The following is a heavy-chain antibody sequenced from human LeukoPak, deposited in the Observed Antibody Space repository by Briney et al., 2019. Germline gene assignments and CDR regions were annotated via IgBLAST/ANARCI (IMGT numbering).Heavy chain of an antibody. CDR3: ARGAYCGGDCYSLFDY. J-gene: IGHJ4*02. V-gene: IGHV3-30*03. CDR2: ISYDGSNK. D-gene: IGHD2-21*02. Sequence: GGSLRLSCAASGFTFSSYGMHWVRQAPGKGLEWVAVISYDGSNKYYADSVKGRFTISRDNAKNSLYLQMNSLRAEDTAVYYCARGAYCGGDCYSLFDYWGQGTLVTVSS. CDR1: GFTFSSYG.